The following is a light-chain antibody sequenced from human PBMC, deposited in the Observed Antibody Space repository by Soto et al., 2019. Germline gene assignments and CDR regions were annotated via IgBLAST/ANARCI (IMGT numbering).Light chain of an antibody. V-gene: IGKV3-20*01. CDR1: QSVSSSY. CDR3: QQYGSPPGT. CDR2: GAS. J-gene: IGKJ1*01. Sequence: EIVLTQSPGTLSLSPGARATLSCRASQSVSSSYLAWYQHKPGQAPRLLIYGASSRATGIPDRFSGSGSGTDFTLTISRLEPEDFAVYYCQQYGSPPGTFGQGTKVDIK.